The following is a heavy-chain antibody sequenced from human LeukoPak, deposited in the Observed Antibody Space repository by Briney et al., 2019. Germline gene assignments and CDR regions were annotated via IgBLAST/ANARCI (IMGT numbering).Heavy chain of an antibody. V-gene: IGHV4-59*01. CDR3: ARGLRITMVRGVIGPLDY. CDR2: IYYSGST. CDR1: GGSISSYY. J-gene: IGHJ4*02. Sequence: SETLSLTCTVSGGSISSYYWSWIRQPPGKGLEWIGYIYYSGSTNYNPSLKGRVTISVDTSKNQFSLKLSSVTAADTAVYYCARGLRITMVRGVIGPLDYWGQGTLVTVSS. D-gene: IGHD3-10*01.